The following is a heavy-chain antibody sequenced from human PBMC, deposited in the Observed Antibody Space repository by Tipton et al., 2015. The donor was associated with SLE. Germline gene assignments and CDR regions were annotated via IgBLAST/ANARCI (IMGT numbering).Heavy chain of an antibody. J-gene: IGHJ4*02. V-gene: IGHV3-21*03. CDR3: ARFCAAGSDC. CDR1: GFPFSSHW. CDR2: ISSSSSYI. Sequence: SLRLSCAASGFPFSSHWMHWVRQAPGKGLEWVSSISSSSSYIYYADSVKGRFTISRDHAKNSLYLQMNNLRAEDTAVYYCARFCAAGSDCRVQGTLVTVSS. D-gene: IGHD2-15*01.